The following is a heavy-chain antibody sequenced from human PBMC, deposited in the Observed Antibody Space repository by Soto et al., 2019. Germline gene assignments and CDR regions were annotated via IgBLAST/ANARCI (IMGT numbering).Heavy chain of an antibody. J-gene: IGHJ3*02. CDR1: GFTFSSYA. D-gene: IGHD4-17*01. CDR3: ASKGVTTPGDAFDI. CDR2: ISYDGSNK. Sequence: QVQLVESGRGVVQPGRSLRLSCAASGFTFSSYAMHWVRQAPGKGLAWVAVISYDGSNKYYADSVKGRFTISRDNSKNTLYLQMNSLRAEDTAVYYCASKGVTTPGDAFDIWGQGTMVTVSS. V-gene: IGHV3-30-3*01.